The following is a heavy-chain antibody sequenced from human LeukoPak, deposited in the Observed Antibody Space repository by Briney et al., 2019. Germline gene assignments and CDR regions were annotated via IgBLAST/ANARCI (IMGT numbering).Heavy chain of an antibody. V-gene: IGHV4-59*01. CDR2: IYYSGST. CDR3: ARVHSYGYGWFDP. J-gene: IGHJ5*02. CDR1: GGSISSYY. Sequence: SETLSLTCTVSGGSISSYYWSWIRQPSGKGLEWIGYIYYSGSTNYNPSLKSRVTISVDTSKNQFSLKLSSVTAADTAVYYCARVHSYGYGWFDPWGQGILVTVSS. D-gene: IGHD5-18*01.